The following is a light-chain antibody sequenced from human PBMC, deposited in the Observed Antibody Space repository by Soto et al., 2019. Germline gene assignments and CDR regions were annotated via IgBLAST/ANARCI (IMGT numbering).Light chain of an antibody. Sequence: EFVLTQSPGTLSLSPGERATLSCRASQTVRNNYLAWYQQKPGQAPRLLIYDASSRATGIPDRFSGGGSGTDFTLTISRLEPEDFAVYYCQYYDKLAKAITFGQGTRLEI. V-gene: IGKV3-20*01. CDR3: QYYDKLAKAIT. CDR2: DAS. CDR1: QTVRNNY. J-gene: IGKJ5*01.